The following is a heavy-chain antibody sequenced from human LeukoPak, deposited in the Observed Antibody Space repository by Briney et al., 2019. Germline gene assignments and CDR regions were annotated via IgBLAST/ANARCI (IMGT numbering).Heavy chain of an antibody. Sequence: GGSLRLSCAASGFTFSSYWMSWVRQAPGKGLEWVANIKQDGSEKYYVDSVKGRFTISRDNAKNSLYLQMNSLRAEDTAVYYCARTSAYCGGDCPSVFYYWGQGTLVTVSS. CDR1: GFTFSSYW. V-gene: IGHV3-7*01. CDR3: ARTSAYCGGDCPSVFYY. D-gene: IGHD2-21*02. CDR2: IKQDGSEK. J-gene: IGHJ4*02.